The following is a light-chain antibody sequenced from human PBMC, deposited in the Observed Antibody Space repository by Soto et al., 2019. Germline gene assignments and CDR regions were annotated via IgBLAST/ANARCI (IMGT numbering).Light chain of an antibody. V-gene: IGKV3-11*01. J-gene: IGKJ2*01. Sequence: ETVLTQSPATLSLSPGERATLSCRASQSVSTYLGWYQEKPGQPPRLLISEASKRATGVPARFSGSGSGTDFTLTISSLEPEDFAVYFCHPRYNWPHTFGQGTKLEI. CDR1: QSVSTY. CDR2: EAS. CDR3: HPRYNWPHT.